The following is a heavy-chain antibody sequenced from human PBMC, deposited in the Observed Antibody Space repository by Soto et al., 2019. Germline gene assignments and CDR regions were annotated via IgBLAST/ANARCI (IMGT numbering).Heavy chain of an antibody. CDR3: AKDRNGDTWDEAFDI. Sequence: EVQLLESGGGLVQPGGSLRLSCAASGFTFSSYAMSWVRQAPGKGMEWVSAITGRGGSTYYADAVKGRFTISRDNSKNTVYLQMNSVRAEDTAVYYCAKDRNGDTWDEAFDIWGQGTMVTVSS. CDR1: GFTFSSYA. D-gene: IGHD2-21*02. CDR2: ITGRGGST. J-gene: IGHJ3*02. V-gene: IGHV3-23*01.